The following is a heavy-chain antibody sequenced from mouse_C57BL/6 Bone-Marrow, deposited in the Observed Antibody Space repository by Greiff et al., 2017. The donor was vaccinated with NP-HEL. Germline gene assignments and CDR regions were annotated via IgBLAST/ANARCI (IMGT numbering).Heavy chain of an antibody. CDR1: GFTFSDYY. CDR3: ARKIYYGYVAWFAY. Sequence: EVKLMESGGGLVQPGGSLKLSCAASGFTFSDYYMYWVRQTPEKRLEWVAYISNGGGSTYYPDTVKGRCTISRDNAKNTLYLQMSRLKSEDTAMYYCARKIYYGYVAWFAYWGQGTLVTVSA. D-gene: IGHD2-2*01. CDR2: ISNGGGST. V-gene: IGHV5-12*01. J-gene: IGHJ3*01.